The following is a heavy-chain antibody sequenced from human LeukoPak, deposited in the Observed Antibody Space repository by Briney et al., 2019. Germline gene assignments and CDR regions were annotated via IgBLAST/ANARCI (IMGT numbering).Heavy chain of an antibody. Sequence: ASVKVSCKASGYTFTSYGITWVRQAPGQGLEWMGWISAYNGNTHYAQKLQGRVTMTTDTSTSTVYMELRSLRSDDTAVYYCARGSPPRRNYDSRGYYSYYFDYWGQGTLVTVSS. V-gene: IGHV1-18*01. D-gene: IGHD3-22*01. CDR1: GYTFTSYG. J-gene: IGHJ4*02. CDR3: ARGSPPRRNYDSRGYYSYYFDY. CDR2: ISAYNGNT.